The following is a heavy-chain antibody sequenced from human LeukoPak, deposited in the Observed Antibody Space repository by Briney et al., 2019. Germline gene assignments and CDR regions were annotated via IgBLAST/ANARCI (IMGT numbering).Heavy chain of an antibody. CDR1: GYTFTSYG. D-gene: IGHD5-24*01. V-gene: IGHV1-18*01. CDR3: ARDTSGDGYNGDAFDI. Sequence: ASVKVSCKASGYTFTSYGISWVRQAPGQGLEWMGWISAYNGNTNYAQKLQGRVTMTTDTSTSTAYMELRSLRSDDTAVYYCARDTSGDGYNGDAFDIWGQGTMVTVSS. J-gene: IGHJ3*02. CDR2: ISAYNGNT.